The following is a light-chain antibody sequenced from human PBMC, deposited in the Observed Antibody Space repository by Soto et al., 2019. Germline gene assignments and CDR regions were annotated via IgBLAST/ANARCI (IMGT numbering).Light chain of an antibody. V-gene: IGLV2-14*01. Sequence: QSALTQPASVSGSPGQSITISCTRSSSDVGGYDYVSWYQQHPGKAPKLMTYEVSNRPSGVSNRFSGSKSGNTASLTISGLQAEDEADYYCSSYTSSSTRVFGGGTKLTVL. CDR3: SSYTSSSTRV. J-gene: IGLJ3*02. CDR1: SSDVGGYDY. CDR2: EVS.